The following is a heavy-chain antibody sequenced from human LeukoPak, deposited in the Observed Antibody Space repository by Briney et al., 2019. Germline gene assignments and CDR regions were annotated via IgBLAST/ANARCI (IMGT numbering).Heavy chain of an antibody. CDR3: ARDGALLYSSGWLFDY. D-gene: IGHD6-19*01. V-gene: IGHV3-48*04. Sequence: GGSLRLSCAASGFTFSSYSMNWVRQAPGKGLEWVSYISSSGSTIYYADSVKGRFTISRDNAKNSLYLQMNSLRAEDTAVYYCARDGALLYSSGWLFDYWGQGTLVTVSS. CDR1: GFTFSSYS. J-gene: IGHJ4*02. CDR2: ISSSGSTI.